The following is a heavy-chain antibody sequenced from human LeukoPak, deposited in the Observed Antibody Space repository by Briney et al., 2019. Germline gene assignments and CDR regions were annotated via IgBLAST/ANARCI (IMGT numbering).Heavy chain of an antibody. J-gene: IGHJ4*02. CDR1: GGSLSDFY. CDR2: VAHKGPTVYSPTLNR. Sequence: SETLSLTCAVYGGSLSDFYWSWIRQSPGKGLQWIGEVAHKGPTVYSPTLNRKYNPSLERRVTMSVDPSKNQFSLKLTSVTVADTATYYCVRQGTNSGYYLLDYWGPGHLVTVSS. D-gene: IGHD3-3*01. CDR3: VRQGTNSGYYLLDY. V-gene: IGHV4-34*01.